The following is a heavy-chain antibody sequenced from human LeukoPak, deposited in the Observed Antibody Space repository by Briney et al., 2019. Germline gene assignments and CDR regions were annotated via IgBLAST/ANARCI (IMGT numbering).Heavy chain of an antibody. CDR3: ARHWWDSSGSYHFDY. J-gene: IGHJ4*02. D-gene: IGHD6-19*01. V-gene: IGHV3-7*05. CDR2: IKQDGSEI. CDR1: GFTFSRYW. Sequence: GGSLRLSCAASGFTFSRYWMSWVRQAPGKGLEWVANIKQDGSEIYYVASVKGRFTVSRDNAKNSLSLQMNSLRADVTAVYYCARHWWDSSGSYHFDYWGQGTLVTVSS.